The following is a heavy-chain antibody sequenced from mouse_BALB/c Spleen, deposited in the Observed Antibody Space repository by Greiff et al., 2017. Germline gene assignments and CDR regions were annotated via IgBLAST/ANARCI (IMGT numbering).Heavy chain of an antibody. J-gene: IGHJ3*01. CDR2: INPSTGYT. Sequence: QVQLKQSGAELAKPGASVKMSCKASGYTFTSYWMHWVKQRPGQGLEWIGYINPSTGYTEYNQKFKDKATLTADKSSSTAYMQLSSLTSEDSAVYYGARESLYYGSRAGFAYWGQGTLVTVSA. D-gene: IGHD1-1*01. CDR3: ARESLYYGSRAGFAY. CDR1: GYTFTSYW. V-gene: IGHV1-7*01.